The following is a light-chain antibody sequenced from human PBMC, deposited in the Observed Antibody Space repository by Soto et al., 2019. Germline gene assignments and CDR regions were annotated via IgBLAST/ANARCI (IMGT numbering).Light chain of an antibody. Sequence: QSVLPQPASVSGAPGRKITISRPGTSSDVGRYNLVSWYQQHTGKAPKLMIYEGRKRPSGVSNRFSGSKTGNTASLTISGLQAEDAADYYCCSYAGSSTFHYVFGTGTKVTVL. CDR1: SSDVGRYNL. J-gene: IGLJ1*01. CDR2: EGR. V-gene: IGLV2-23*03. CDR3: CSYAGSSTFHYV.